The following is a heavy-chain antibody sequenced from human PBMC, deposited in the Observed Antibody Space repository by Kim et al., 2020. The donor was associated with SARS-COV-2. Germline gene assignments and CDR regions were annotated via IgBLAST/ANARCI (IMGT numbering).Heavy chain of an antibody. CDR3: ARSPSITMSLPFDP. J-gene: IGHJ5*02. V-gene: IGHV5-51*01. Sequence: SPSFQGQVTISADKSISTAYLQGSSLKASDTAMYYCARSPSITMSLPFDPWGQGTLVTVSS. D-gene: IGHD3-22*01.